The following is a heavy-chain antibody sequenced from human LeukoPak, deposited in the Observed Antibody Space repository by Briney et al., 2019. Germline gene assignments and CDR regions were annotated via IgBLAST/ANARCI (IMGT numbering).Heavy chain of an antibody. CDR1: GFTFSSYW. Sequence: GGSLRLACAVSGFTFSSYWMSWVSKAPGKGLEGVTVISSSGVSTYYADSVKGRFTISRDNSKNTLFLQMNSLRAEDTAVYYCARGYCSSSSCREFDYSGQGTLVTVSS. CDR2: ISSSGVST. CDR3: ARGYCSSSSCREFDY. D-gene: IGHD2-2*01. J-gene: IGHJ4*02. V-gene: IGHV3-23*01.